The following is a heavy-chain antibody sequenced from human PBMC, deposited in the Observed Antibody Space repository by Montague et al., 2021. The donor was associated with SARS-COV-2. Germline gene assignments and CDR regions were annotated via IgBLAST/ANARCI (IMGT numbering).Heavy chain of an antibody. V-gene: IGHV3-23*01. CDR1: GFRFSGYA. CDR2: IGASGNDT. CDR3: AKRVVVTSYRYFDY. J-gene: IGHJ4*02. D-gene: IGHD2-21*02. Sequence: SLRLSCAASGFRFSGYAMSWVRQAPGKGLEWVSAIGASGNDTYYADSVRGRFTSSRDNSKSMLYLQLNSLRVEDTAVYYCAKRVVVTSYRYFDYWGQGTLVTVSP.